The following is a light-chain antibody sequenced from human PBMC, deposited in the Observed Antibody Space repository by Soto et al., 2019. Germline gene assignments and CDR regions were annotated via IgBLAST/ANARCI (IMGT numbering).Light chain of an antibody. Sequence: DILLTQTPPSLSVIVGHTVTISCTAAQRLFFNKDGKTYLAWYLQKAGQPPQLLIYEASTLYSGVPERFSGSGSGTDFTLQISRVATEDVGTYYCLQILHLPLTFGGGTRLEIK. CDR2: EAS. CDR1: QRLFFNKDGKTY. V-gene: IGKV2D-29*01. J-gene: IGKJ5*01. CDR3: LQILHLPLT.